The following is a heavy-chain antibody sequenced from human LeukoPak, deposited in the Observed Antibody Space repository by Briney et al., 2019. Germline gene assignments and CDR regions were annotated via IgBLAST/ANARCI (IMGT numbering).Heavy chain of an antibody. CDR2: IYHSGST. CDR1: GYSISSGYY. CDR3: ARGVQLERRMFGEGDDAFDI. J-gene: IGHJ3*02. D-gene: IGHD1-1*01. Sequence: SETLSLTCTVSGYSISSGYYWGWIRPPPGKGLEWIGSIYHSGSTYYNPSLKSRVTISVDTSKNQFSLKLSSVTAADTAVYYCARGVQLERRMFGEGDDAFDIWGQGTMVTASS. V-gene: IGHV4-38-2*02.